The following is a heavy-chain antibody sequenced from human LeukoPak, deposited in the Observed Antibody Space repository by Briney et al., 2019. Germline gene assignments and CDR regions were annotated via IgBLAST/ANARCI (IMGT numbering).Heavy chain of an antibody. D-gene: IGHD3-10*01. Sequence: ETLSLTCAVYGGSFSGYYWSWIRQPPGKGLEWVSVIYSGGRTYYADSVKGRFTISRDNSKNTLYLQMNSLRAEDTAVYYCARVLSGRGSLYSYYYYMDVWGKGTTVTISS. CDR3: ARVLSGRGSLYSYYYYMDV. CDR2: IYSGGRT. CDR1: GGSFSGYY. J-gene: IGHJ6*03. V-gene: IGHV3-53*01.